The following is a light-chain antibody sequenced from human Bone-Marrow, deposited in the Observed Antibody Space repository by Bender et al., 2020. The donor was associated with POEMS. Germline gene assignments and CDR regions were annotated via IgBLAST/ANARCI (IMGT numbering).Light chain of an antibody. V-gene: IGLV1-44*01. CDR3: FSYAGSNWV. J-gene: IGLJ3*02. CDR2: SSH. Sequence: QSVLTQPLSASGTPGQRVTISCSGGSSNNGAHDVNWYQHLPGTAPKLLIYSSHRRPSEVPDRFSGSRSGTSASLAISGLQSEDEADYYCFSYAGSNWVFGGGTKLTVL. CDR1: SSNNGAHD.